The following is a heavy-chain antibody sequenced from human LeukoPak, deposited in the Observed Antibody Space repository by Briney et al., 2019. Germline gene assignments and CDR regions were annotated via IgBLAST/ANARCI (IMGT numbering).Heavy chain of an antibody. CDR2: INPSGGST. V-gene: IGHV1-46*01. CDR1: GYTFTSYY. D-gene: IGHD2-15*01. J-gene: IGHJ4*02. CDR3: ASNGYCSGGSCYLLDY. Sequence: ASVKVSCKASGYTFTSYYMHWVRQAPGQGVEWMGIINPSGGSTSYAQKFQGRVTMTRDTSTSTVYMELSSLRSEDTAVYYCASNGYCSGGSCYLLDYWGQGTLVTVSS.